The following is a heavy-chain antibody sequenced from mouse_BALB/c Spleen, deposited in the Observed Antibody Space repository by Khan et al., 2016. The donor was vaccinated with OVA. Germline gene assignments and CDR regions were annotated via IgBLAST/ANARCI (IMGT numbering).Heavy chain of an antibody. V-gene: IGHV1-80*01. CDR2: IYPGNDDT. CDR3: ARYFGRRFAY. Sequence: VQLQESGAELVRPGSSVKISCKASGYTFSSSWMNWVKHRPGQGLEWIGQIYPGNDDTDYNGKFKDKASLTADKSSRTAYMQLTSLTSEDSAVYFCARYFGRRFAYWGQGTLVTVSA. CDR1: GYTFSSSW. J-gene: IGHJ3*01. D-gene: IGHD1-1*01.